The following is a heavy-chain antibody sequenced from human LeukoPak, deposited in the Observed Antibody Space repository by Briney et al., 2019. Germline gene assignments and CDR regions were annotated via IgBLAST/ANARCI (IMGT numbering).Heavy chain of an antibody. V-gene: IGHV4-4*07. CDR1: GGSSSGYV. CDR2: IYSSGSN. D-gene: IGHD5-12*01. CDR3: AREPTSGREPTSGRPLDY. Sequence: PETLSLTCTGCGGSSSGYVLSWLRQPAGKGLDWSGRIYSSGSNNYNPSLKDRVTMSLDTSKTHLSLNLSSVTAADTAVYYCAREPTSGREPTSGRPLDYWGQGTLVTVSS. J-gene: IGHJ4*02.